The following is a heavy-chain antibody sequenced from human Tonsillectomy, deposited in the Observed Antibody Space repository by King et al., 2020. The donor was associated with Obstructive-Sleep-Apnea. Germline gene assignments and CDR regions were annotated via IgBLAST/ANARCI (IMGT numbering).Heavy chain of an antibody. Sequence: QLQESGPGLVKSSETLSLNCTVSGGSITSSSSYWGWIRQPPGKGLEWIGTISNSGSPYYNPSLKSRGTISLDTSKNQFSLKLNSVTAADTAVYYCARGTIFGVGITRGWFDPWGQGTLVTVPS. CDR2: ISNSGSP. D-gene: IGHD3-3*01. CDR1: GGSITSSSSY. J-gene: IGHJ5*02. CDR3: ARGTIFGVGITRGWFDP. V-gene: IGHV4-39*07.